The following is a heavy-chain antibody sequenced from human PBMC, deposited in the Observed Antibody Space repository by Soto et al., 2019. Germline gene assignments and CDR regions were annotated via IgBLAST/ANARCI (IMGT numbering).Heavy chain of an antibody. J-gene: IGHJ3*02. CDR2: IIPILGIA. CDR3: ASDIVVVVAYGAFDI. CDR1: GGTFSSYT. D-gene: IGHD2-15*01. V-gene: IGHV1-69*02. Sequence: SVKVSCKASGGTFSSYTISWVRQAPGQGLEWMGRIIPILGIANYAQKFQGRVTITADKSTSTAYMELSSLRAEDTAVYYCASDIVVVVAYGAFDIWGQGTMVTVSS.